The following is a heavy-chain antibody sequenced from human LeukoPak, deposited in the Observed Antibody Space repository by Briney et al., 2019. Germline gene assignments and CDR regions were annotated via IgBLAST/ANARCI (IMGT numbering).Heavy chain of an antibody. V-gene: IGHV1-8*03. Sequence: ASVKVSCKASVYTFTSYDINWVRQATGQGLEWMGWMNPNSGNTGYAQKFQGRVTITRNTSISTAYMELSSLRSEDTAVYYCARGGPRWGYSPHWGQGTLVTVSS. CDR1: VYTFTSYD. J-gene: IGHJ4*02. CDR2: MNPNSGNT. D-gene: IGHD3-22*01. CDR3: ARGGPRWGYSPH.